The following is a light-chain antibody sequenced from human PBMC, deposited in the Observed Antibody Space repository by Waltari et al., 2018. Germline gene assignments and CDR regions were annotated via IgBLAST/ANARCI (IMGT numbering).Light chain of an antibody. Sequence: QSALTQPPSASGSPGQSVTMSCTGTSSDVGGYNYVSWYQQHPGTVPKLIIYEVSEWPSGVPHRFSGSKAGNTASLTVSGLQAEDEADYYCSSYAGSNSHVFGTWTRVTGL. CDR1: SSDVGGYNY. CDR2: EVS. V-gene: IGLV2-8*01. J-gene: IGLJ1*01. CDR3: SSYAGSNSHV.